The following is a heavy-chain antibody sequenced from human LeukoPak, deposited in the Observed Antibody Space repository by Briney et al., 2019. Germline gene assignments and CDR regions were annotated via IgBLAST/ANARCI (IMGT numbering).Heavy chain of an antibody. J-gene: IGHJ4*02. CDR3: ASVFGYSSGWYEGFDY. Sequence: SETLSLTCSVSGGSINSYYWSWIRQSAGKGLEWIGRIYTTGSTNYNPSLKSRVTISVDKSKNQFSLKLSSVTAADTAVYYCASVFGYSSGWYEGFDYWGQGTLVTVSS. V-gene: IGHV4-4*07. CDR2: IYTTGST. CDR1: GGSINSYY. D-gene: IGHD6-19*01.